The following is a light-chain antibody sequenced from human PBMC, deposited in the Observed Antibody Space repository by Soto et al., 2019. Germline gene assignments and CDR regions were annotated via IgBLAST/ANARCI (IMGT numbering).Light chain of an antibody. Sequence: QSVLTQPASVSGSPGQSITISCTGTSSDVGGYNYVSWFQQLPGKAPKVMFYEVSNRPSGVSNRFSASKSGNTASLTISGLQAEDEADYYCSSYSSSNTPVVFGGGTQLTVL. J-gene: IGLJ2*01. CDR3: SSYSSSNTPVV. V-gene: IGLV2-14*01. CDR1: SSDVGGYNY. CDR2: EVS.